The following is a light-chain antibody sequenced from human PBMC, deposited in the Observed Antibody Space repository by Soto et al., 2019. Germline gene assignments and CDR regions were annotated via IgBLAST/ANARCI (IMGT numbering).Light chain of an antibody. CDR3: QQYNSYPGT. J-gene: IGKJ1*01. V-gene: IGKV1-5*01. Sequence: DIQMTQSPSTLSASVGDRVTITCRASQSISSWLAWYQQKPGKAPKLLIYDASSLESGVPSRFSGSGSGTEFPLTISSLQPYDFATYYCQQYNSYPGTFGQGTKVEIK. CDR1: QSISSW. CDR2: DAS.